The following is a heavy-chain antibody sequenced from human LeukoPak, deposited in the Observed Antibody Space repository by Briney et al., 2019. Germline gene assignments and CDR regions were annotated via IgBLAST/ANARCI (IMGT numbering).Heavy chain of an antibody. J-gene: IGHJ3*02. V-gene: IGHV3-23*01. CDR2: ISGSGGST. CDR3: AKRYSSSGYAFDI. Sequence: PGGSLRLSCAASGFTFSSYAMSWVRQAPGKGLEWVSAISGSGGSTYYADSVKGRFTIPRDNSKNTLYLQMNSLRAEDTAVYYCAKRYSSSGYAFDIWGQGTMVTVSS. D-gene: IGHD6-6*01. CDR1: GFTFSSYA.